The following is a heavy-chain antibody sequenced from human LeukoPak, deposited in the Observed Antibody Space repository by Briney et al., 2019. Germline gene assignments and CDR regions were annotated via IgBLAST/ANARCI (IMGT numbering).Heavy chain of an antibody. V-gene: IGHV4-59*01. CDR3: ALAPLYRGSDWGAFDI. CDR2: IYYSGST. CDR1: GGSISSYY. Sequence: SETLSLTCTVSGGSISSYYWSWIRQPPGKGLEWIGYIYYSGSTNYNPSLKSRVTISVDTSKNQFSLKLSSVTAADTAVYYCALAPLYRGSDWGAFDIWGQGTMVTVSS. D-gene: IGHD1-26*01. J-gene: IGHJ3*02.